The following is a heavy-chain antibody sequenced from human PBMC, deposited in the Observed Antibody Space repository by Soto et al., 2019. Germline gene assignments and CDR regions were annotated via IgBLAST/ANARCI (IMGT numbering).Heavy chain of an antibody. CDR2: IYYSGST. Sequence: SETLSLTCTVSCGSISRYYWSCIRQPPGKGLEWIGYIYYSGSTNYNPSLKSRVTISVDTSKNQFSLKLSSVTAADTAVYYCASGGSCYSRHCYVDYSDQGTLVTVSS. CDR1: CGSISRYY. D-gene: IGHD2-15*01. CDR3: ASGGSCYSRHCYVDY. V-gene: IGHV4-59*01. J-gene: IGHJ4*02.